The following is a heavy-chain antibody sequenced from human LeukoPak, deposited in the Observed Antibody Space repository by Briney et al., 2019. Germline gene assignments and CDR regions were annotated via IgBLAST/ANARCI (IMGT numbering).Heavy chain of an antibody. CDR2: ISYDGSNK. J-gene: IGHJ4*02. CDR3: AKDLGSKSLDY. D-gene: IGHD2-2*01. CDR1: GFTSRSYG. V-gene: IGHV3-30*18. Sequence: PGGSLTLSCAALGFTSRSYGTQGVPQAPHRGGEWVAVISYDGSNKYYADPVKGRFTISRDNSRNTLYLQMHSVRAEDTAVYYCAKDLGSKSLDYWGQGTLVTVSS.